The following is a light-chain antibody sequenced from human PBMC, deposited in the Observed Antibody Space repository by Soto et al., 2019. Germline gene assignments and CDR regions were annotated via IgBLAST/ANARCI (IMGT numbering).Light chain of an antibody. CDR1: SSNIGSNT. V-gene: IGLV1-44*01. CDR2: ANN. CDR3: APWDNRLNGWV. Sequence: QSVVTQPPSASGTPGQRVTISCSGSSSNIGSNTVNWYQQVPGTAPKLLIYANNKRPSGVSDRFSGSKSGTSASLAIRGLQSEDEADYYCAPWDNRLNGWVFGGGTKVTVL. J-gene: IGLJ3*02.